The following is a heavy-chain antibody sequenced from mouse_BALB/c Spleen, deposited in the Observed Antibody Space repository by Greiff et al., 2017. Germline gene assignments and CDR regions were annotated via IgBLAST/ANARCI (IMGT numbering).Heavy chain of an antibody. CDR1: GYSITSGYY. D-gene: IGHD2-4*01. V-gene: IGHV3-6*02. Sequence: EVQLQESGPGLVKPSQSLSLTCSVTGYSITSGYYWNWIRQFPGNKLEWMGYISYDGSNNYNPSLKNRISITRDTPKNQFFLKWNSVTTEDTATYYCARDDYDSAWFAYWGQGTLVTVSA. CDR3: ARDDYDSAWFAY. J-gene: IGHJ3*01. CDR2: ISYDGSN.